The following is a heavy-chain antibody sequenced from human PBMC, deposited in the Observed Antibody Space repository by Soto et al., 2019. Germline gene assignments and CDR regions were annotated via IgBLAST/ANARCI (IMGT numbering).Heavy chain of an antibody. J-gene: IGHJ4*02. V-gene: IGHV4-31*03. CDR1: GGSISSGGYY. CDR2: IYYSGST. CDR3: ARGANYDFWSGRPRYFDY. Sequence: QVQLQESGPGLVKPSQTLSLTCTVSGGSISSGGYYWSWIRQHTGKGLEWIGYIYYSGSTYYNPSLKSRVTISVDTSKNQYSLKLSSVTAADTAVYYCARGANYDFWSGRPRYFDYWGQGTLVTVSS. D-gene: IGHD3-3*01.